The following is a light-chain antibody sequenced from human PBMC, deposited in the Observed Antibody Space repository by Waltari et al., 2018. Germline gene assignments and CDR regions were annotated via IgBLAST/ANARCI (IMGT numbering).Light chain of an antibody. J-gene: IGKJ1*01. Sequence: EIVLTQSPATLSLSPGDGATISCRASQSVSSKLVWYQQKRGQAPRLLIYDASNRATGIPARFSGSGSGTDFTLTISSLEPEDFAVYYCQQCNNSPPTFGQGTKVEIK. CDR3: QQCNNSPPT. CDR2: DAS. V-gene: IGKV3-11*01. CDR1: QSVSSK.